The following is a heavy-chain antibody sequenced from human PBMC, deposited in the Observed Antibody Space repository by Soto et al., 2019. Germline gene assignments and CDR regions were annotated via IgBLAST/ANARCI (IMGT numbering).Heavy chain of an antibody. D-gene: IGHD6-13*01. CDR2: IYSGGST. J-gene: IGHJ4*02. Sequence: GGSLRLSCAASGFTVSSNYMSWVRQAPGKGLEWVSVIYSGGSTYYADSVKGRFTISRDNSKNTLYLKMNSLRAEDTAVYYCARADSSSWTFLLLDYWGQGTLVTVSS. V-gene: IGHV3-66*01. CDR3: ARADSSSWTFLLLDY. CDR1: GFTVSSNY.